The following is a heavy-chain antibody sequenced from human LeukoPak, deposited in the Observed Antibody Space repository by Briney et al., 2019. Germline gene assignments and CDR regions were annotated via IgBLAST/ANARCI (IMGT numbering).Heavy chain of an antibody. CDR3: ARDGTVTAGPFDP. D-gene: IGHD4-11*01. CDR1: GITFSSFG. CDR2: IWYDGSNK. Sequence: PGRSLRLSCAAPGITFSSFGMHWLRQAPGKGLEWVAFIWYDGSNKYYADSVKGRFTISRDSSENTLYLQMNSLRAEDTAVYYCARDGTVTAGPFDPWGRGTLVTVSS. J-gene: IGHJ5*02. V-gene: IGHV3-33*01.